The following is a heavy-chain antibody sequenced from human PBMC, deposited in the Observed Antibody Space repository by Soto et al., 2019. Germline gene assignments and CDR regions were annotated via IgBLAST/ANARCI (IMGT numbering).Heavy chain of an antibody. CDR1: GFTFSSYA. CDR2: ISYDGSNK. V-gene: IGHV3-30-3*01. D-gene: IGHD3-3*01. J-gene: IGHJ6*02. CDR3: ARADRSGYYPYYYYGMDV. Sequence: PGESLKISCAASGFTFSSYAMHWVRQAPGKGLGWVAVISYDGSNKYYADSVKGRFTISRDNSKNTLYLQMNSLRAEDTAVYYCARADRSGYYPYYYYGMDVWGQGTTVTVSS.